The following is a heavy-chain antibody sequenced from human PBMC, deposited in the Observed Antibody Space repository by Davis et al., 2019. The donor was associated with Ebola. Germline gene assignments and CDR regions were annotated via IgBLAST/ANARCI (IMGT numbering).Heavy chain of an antibody. J-gene: IGHJ1*01. CDR3: ARDSPGYCSSTSCSDSSEYFQH. D-gene: IGHD2-2*01. V-gene: IGHV1-46*01. CDR2: INPSGGST. Sequence: ASVKVSCKASGYTFTSYYMHWVRQAPGQGLEWMGIINPSGGSTSYAQKFQGRVTMTRDTSTSTVYMELSSLRSEDTAVYYCARDSPGYCSSTSCSDSSEYFQHWGQGTLVTVSS. CDR1: GYTFTSYY.